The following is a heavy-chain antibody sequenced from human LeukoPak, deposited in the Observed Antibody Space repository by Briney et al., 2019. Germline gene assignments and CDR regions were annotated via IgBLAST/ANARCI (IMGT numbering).Heavy chain of an antibody. D-gene: IGHD5-24*01. CDR2: INPQTGFT. V-gene: IGHV1-2*02. CDR3: ARDQADNYYALDV. J-gene: IGHJ6*02. CDR1: GYSFTGYY. Sequence: ASVKVSCKASGYSFTGYYLHGVRQAPGQGLEWMGWINPQTGFTTIAQKVQGRVTMTMTTSISTIYMEMNSLRSDDTATFYCARDQADNYYALDVWGQGTSLVVSS.